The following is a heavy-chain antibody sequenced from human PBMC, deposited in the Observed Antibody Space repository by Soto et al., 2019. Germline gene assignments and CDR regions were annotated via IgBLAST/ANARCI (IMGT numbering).Heavy chain of an antibody. CDR1: GYTFTSYY. CDR3: ARGSRWSGYDFSTFWHY. CDR2: INPSGGST. Sequence: GASVKVSCKASGYTFTSYYMHWVRQAPGQGLERKGIINPSGGSTSYAQKFQGRVTMTRDTSTSTVYMELSSLRSEDTAVYYCARGSRWSGYDFSTFWHYWGQGTLVTVSS. D-gene: IGHD5-12*01. V-gene: IGHV1-46*03. J-gene: IGHJ4*02.